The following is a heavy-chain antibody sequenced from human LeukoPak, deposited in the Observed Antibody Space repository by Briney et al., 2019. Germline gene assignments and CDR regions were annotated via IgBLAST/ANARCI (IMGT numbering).Heavy chain of an antibody. CDR3: ATKQIPYNWNEE. Sequence: ASVKVSCKVSGYTLTELSMHWVRQAPGKGLEWMGGFDPEDGETIYAQKFQGRVTMTEDTSTDTAYMELSSLRSEDTAVYYCATKQIPYNWNEEWGQGTLVTVSS. J-gene: IGHJ4*02. CDR1: GYTLTELS. D-gene: IGHD1-1*01. CDR2: FDPEDGET. V-gene: IGHV1-24*01.